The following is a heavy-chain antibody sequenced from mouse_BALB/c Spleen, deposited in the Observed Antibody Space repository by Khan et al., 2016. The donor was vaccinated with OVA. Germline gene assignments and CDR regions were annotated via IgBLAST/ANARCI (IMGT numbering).Heavy chain of an antibody. D-gene: IGHD1-1*02. V-gene: IGHV14-3*02. CDR2: IDPANGNT. J-gene: IGHJ4*01. CDR3: ARGGWSYAMDY. CDR1: GFNIKDTY. Sequence: VQLQQSGAELVKPGASVKLSCTASGFNIKDTYIHWVMQRPEQGLEWIGRIDPANGNTKYDPKFQGKATITADTSSNTDYMQLSSLKSEDTAVYYCARGGWSYAMDYWGQGTSDTVSS.